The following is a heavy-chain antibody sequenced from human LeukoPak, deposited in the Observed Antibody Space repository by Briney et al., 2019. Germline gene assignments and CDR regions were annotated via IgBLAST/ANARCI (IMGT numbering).Heavy chain of an antibody. CDR1: GGSFSGYY. D-gene: IGHD3-16*01. Sequence: SETRSLTCAIDGGSFSGYYWRWIRQPPGKGLEWIGEINHSGRTNYNPSLKSRVTISVDTSKNQFSLKLSSVTAADTAVYYCARIDYYDGYDYWGQGTLVTVSS. V-gene: IGHV4-34*01. CDR3: ARIDYYDGYDY. J-gene: IGHJ4*02. CDR2: INHSGRT.